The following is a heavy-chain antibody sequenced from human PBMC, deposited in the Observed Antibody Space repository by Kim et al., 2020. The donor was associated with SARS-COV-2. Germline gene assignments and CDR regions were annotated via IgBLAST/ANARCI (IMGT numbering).Heavy chain of an antibody. V-gene: IGHV3-30-3*01. J-gene: IGHJ4*02. CDR3: AKAGARHQLGQVLDD. D-gene: IGHD6-13*01. Sequence: GGSLRLSCAASGFTFSSFAMHWVRQAPGKGLEWVAVISYDGSKNYYTDSVKGRFTISRDNSKNTLFLQMSRLRNEDTAVFYCAKAGARHQLGQVLDDWGQGTLVTVSS. CDR2: ISYDGSKN. CDR1: GFTFSSFA.